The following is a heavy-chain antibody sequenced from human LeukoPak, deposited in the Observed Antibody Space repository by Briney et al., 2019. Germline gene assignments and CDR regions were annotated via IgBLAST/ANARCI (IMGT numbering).Heavy chain of an antibody. J-gene: IGHJ5*02. CDR3: ARGPSTRRRYSSSWYAGGWFDP. Sequence: SETLSLTCTVSGGSISPYYWSWIRQPPGKGLEWLGYIYYSGNTDYNPSLKSRVTISVDTSKNQFSLKLSSVTAADTAVYYCARGPSTRRRYSSSWYAGGWFDPWGQGTLVTVSS. V-gene: IGHV4-59*12. CDR1: GGSISPYY. D-gene: IGHD6-13*01. CDR2: IYYSGNT.